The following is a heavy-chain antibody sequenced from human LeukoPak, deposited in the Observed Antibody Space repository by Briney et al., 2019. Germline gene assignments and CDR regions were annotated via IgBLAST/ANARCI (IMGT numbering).Heavy chain of an antibody. CDR1: GGSISSTTYY. J-gene: IGHJ5*02. CDR3: ARDWDSSSWYVRFDP. D-gene: IGHD6-13*01. Sequence: SETLSLTCTVSGGSISSTTYYWAWIRQPPGKGLEWIGSIYKTGSTNYSPSLKSRVFMSVDTSNNQFSLNLNSVTAADTAVYDCARDWDSSSWYVRFDPWGQGTLVTVSS. CDR2: IYKTGST. V-gene: IGHV4-39*07.